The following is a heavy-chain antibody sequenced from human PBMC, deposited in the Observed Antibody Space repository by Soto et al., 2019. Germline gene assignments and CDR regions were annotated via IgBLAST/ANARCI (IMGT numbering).Heavy chain of an antibody. CDR2: IIPIFGTA. CDR3: ARESRYCSGGSCYFLPGIDY. Sequence: QVQLVQSGAEVKKPGSSVKVSCKATGGTFSSYAISWVRQAPGQGLESMGGIIPIFGTANYAQKFQGRVTTTADESTSTAYMELSSLRSEDTAVYYCARESRYCSGGSCYFLPGIDYWGQGTLVTVSS. V-gene: IGHV1-69*12. J-gene: IGHJ4*02. D-gene: IGHD2-15*01. CDR1: GGTFSSYA.